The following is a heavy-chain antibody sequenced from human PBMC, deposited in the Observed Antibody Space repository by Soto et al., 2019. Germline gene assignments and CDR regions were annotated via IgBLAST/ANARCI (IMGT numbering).Heavy chain of an antibody. J-gene: IGHJ5*02. Sequence: QVQLVESGGGVVQPGRSLRLSCAASGFTFSSYGMHWVRQAPGKGLEWVAVIWYDGSNKYYADSVKGRFTISRDNSKNTLYLQMNSLRAEDTAVYYSARALNYGSGSYQEYNWFDPWGQGTLVTVSS. CDR2: IWYDGSNK. CDR3: ARALNYGSGSYQEYNWFDP. D-gene: IGHD3-10*01. CDR1: GFTFSSYG. V-gene: IGHV3-33*01.